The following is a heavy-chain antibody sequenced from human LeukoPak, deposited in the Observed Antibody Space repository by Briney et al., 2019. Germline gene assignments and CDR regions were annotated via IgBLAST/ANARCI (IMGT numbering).Heavy chain of an antibody. V-gene: IGHV4-39*01. D-gene: IGHD6-19*01. CDR1: GGSISTSDYY. CDR3: ARHASGWYTD. J-gene: IGHJ4*02. CDR2: IYYSGST. Sequence: SEALSLTCAVSGGSISTSDYYWGWIRQPPGKGLEWIGSIYYSGSTYYNPFLKSRLTISGDTSKNQFSLKLSSVTTADTAVYYCARHASGWYTDWGQGTLVTVSS.